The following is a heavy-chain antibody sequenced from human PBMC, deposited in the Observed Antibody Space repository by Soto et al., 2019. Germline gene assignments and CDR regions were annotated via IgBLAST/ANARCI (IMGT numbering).Heavy chain of an antibody. Sequence: GESLKISCMTSGYKFSAYWIAWVRQRPGKGLEWMGIIYPGDFDTRYSPSFEGQVTISVDRSTNTAHLQWSSLKASDTAIYYRARRPHKAYDTIDYWGQGTLVTVSS. CDR3: ARRPHKAYDTIDY. CDR2: IYPGDFDT. CDR1: GYKFSAYW. V-gene: IGHV5-51*01. D-gene: IGHD1-1*01. J-gene: IGHJ4*02.